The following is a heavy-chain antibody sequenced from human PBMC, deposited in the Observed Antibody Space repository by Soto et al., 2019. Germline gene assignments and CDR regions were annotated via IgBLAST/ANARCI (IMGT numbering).Heavy chain of an antibody. CDR1: GFTFSSYW. CDR3: ARELRGGYYGMDV. J-gene: IGHJ6*02. Sequence: GGSLRLSCAASGFTFSSYWMSWVRQAPGKGLEWVANIKQDGSEKYYVDSVKGRFTISRDNAKNSLYLQMNSLRAEDTAVCYCARELRGGYYGMDVWGQGTTVTVSS. V-gene: IGHV3-7*05. CDR2: IKQDGSEK. D-gene: IGHD5-12*01.